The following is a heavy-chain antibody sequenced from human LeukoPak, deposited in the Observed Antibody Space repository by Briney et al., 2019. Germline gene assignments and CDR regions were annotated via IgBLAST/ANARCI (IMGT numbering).Heavy chain of an antibody. CDR1: GFIFDNYG. Sequence: PGGSLRLSCAASGFIFDNYGMNWVRQAPGKGLEWVSGINWNGGSTAYADSVKGGFTISRDNAKNSLFLQMNSLRAEDTALYYCASRTWGISTFDIWGQGTMVTVSS. V-gene: IGHV3-20*04. CDR2: INWNGGST. CDR3: ASRTWGISTFDI. D-gene: IGHD7-27*01. J-gene: IGHJ3*02.